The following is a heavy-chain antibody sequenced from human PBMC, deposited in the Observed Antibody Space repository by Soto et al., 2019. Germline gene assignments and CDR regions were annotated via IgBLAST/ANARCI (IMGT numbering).Heavy chain of an antibody. V-gene: IGHV4-31*03. CDR1: GGSISSGGYY. Sequence: PSETLSLTCTVSGGSISSGGYYWSWIRQHPGKGLEWIGYIYYSGSTYYNPSLKSRVTISVDTSKNQFSLKLSSVTAADTAVYYCAIDTAKGTVDVWGKGTTVTVSS. D-gene: IGHD2-8*02. CDR2: IYYSGST. CDR3: AIDTAKGTVDV. J-gene: IGHJ6*04.